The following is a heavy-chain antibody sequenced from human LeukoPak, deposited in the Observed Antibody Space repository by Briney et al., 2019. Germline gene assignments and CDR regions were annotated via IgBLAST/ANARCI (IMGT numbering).Heavy chain of an antibody. V-gene: IGHV3-48*02. CDR1: GFTFSSYS. CDR2: ISSSSSTI. Sequence: PGGSLRLSCAASGFTFSSYSMNWVRQAPGKGLEWVSYISSSSSTIYYADSVKGRFTISRDNAKNSLYLQMNSLRDEDTAVYYCAREVSAEMGGSGSYCNNFDYWGQGTLVTVSS. CDR3: AREVSAEMGGSGSYCNNFDY. D-gene: IGHD3-10*01. J-gene: IGHJ4*02.